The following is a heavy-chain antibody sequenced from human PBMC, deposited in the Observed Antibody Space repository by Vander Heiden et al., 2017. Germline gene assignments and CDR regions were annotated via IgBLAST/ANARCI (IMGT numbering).Heavy chain of an antibody. V-gene: IGHV4-34*01. CDR2: INHSGNT. CDR3: ARRITIFGTGSGWFDP. Sequence: QVQLHQWGAGLLKPSETLSLTCAVYGGSFSGYYWSWIRQPPGKGLKWIGEINHSGNTTYNPSLKSRVTISVDTSKNQFSLKLSSVTAADTAVYYCARRITIFGTGSGWFDPWGQGTLVTVSS. CDR1: GGSFSGYY. J-gene: IGHJ5*02. D-gene: IGHD3-3*01.